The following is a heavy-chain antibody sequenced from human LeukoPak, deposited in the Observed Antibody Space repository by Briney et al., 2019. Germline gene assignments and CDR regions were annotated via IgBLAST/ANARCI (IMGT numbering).Heavy chain of an antibody. D-gene: IGHD6-13*01. CDR3: ARHIGAAADFGY. J-gene: IGHJ4*02. Sequence: SETLSLTCTVSGGSISSYYWSWIRQPPGKGLEWIGYIYYSGSTNYNPSLKGRVTISVDTSKNQFSLKLSSVTAADTAVYYCARHIGAAADFGYWGQGTLVTVSS. CDR2: IYYSGST. CDR1: GGSISSYY. V-gene: IGHV4-59*08.